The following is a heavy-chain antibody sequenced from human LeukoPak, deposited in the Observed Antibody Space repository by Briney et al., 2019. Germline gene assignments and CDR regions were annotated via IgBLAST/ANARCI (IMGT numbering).Heavy chain of an antibody. D-gene: IGHD3-10*01. CDR1: GFTFSSDA. CDR2: ISGSGGST. Sequence: GGSLRLSCAASGFTFSSDAMSWVRQAPGKGLEWVSAISGSGGSTYYADSVKGRFTISRDNSKNTLYLQMNSLRAEDTAVYYCAKETLQWGYGSGTSEFDYWGQGTLFTVSS. V-gene: IGHV3-23*01. CDR3: AKETLQWGYGSGTSEFDY. J-gene: IGHJ4*02.